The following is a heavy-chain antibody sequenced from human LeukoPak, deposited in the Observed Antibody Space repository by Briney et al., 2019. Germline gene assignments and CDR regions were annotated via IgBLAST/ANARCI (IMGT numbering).Heavy chain of an antibody. D-gene: IGHD6-13*01. J-gene: IGHJ3*02. CDR2: INNSGGTT. V-gene: IGHV3-23*01. CDR3: AKEMAAGGADAFDI. CDR1: GFTFSSYS. Sequence: GGSLRLSCAASGFTFSSYSMNWVRQAPGQGLEWVSTINNSGGTTYYADSVKGRFTISRDNSKNTLYMQMNSLRAEDTALYYCAKEMAAGGADAFDIWGQGTMVTVSS.